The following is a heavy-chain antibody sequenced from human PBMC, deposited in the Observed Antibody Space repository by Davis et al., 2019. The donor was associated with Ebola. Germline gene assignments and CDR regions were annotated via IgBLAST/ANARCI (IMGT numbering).Heavy chain of an antibody. CDR2: IQQGGRHI. CDR3: AKGLTSRHQLVPYFDY. V-gene: IGHV3-7*01. Sequence: GESLKISCVGSGFTFSSYWMNWVRQAPGKGLEWVANIQQGGRHINYVDSVKGRFTISRDNSNNTLYLQMNGLRADDTAFYYCAKGLTSRHQLVPYFDYWGQGTLVTVSS. D-gene: IGHD1-1*01. CDR1: GFTFSSYW. J-gene: IGHJ4*02.